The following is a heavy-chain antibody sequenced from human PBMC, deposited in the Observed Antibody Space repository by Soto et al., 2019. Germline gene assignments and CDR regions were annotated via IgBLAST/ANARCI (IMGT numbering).Heavy chain of an antibody. D-gene: IGHD2-2*02. J-gene: IGHJ4*02. CDR1: GFTFTSYS. Sequence: EVQLVESGGGLVQPGGSLRLSCAVSGFTFTSYSMSWVRQAPGEGLEWVANIQQDGSEKYYVDSVKGRFTISRDNAKNSLYLQMNSLGAEDPAVYYCGRDLPGYCTTTDCYSYFDYWGQGTLVTVSS. CDR3: GRDLPGYCTTTDCYSYFDY. CDR2: IQQDGSEK. V-gene: IGHV3-7*03.